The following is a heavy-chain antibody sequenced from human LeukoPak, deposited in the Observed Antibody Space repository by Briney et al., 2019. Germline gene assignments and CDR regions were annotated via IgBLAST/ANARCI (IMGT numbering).Heavy chain of an antibody. CDR3: VRGGTSRKTDAFDI. CDR2: IYPGDSDT. V-gene: IGHV5-51*01. Sequence: GESLKISCKGSGYSFSSNWIGWVRQMPGKGLEWMGIIYPGDSDTRYSPSFQGQVTISADKSISTAYLQWSSLKAPDTAMYYCVRGGTSRKTDAFDIWGQGTMVTVSS. J-gene: IGHJ3*02. CDR1: GYSFSSNW. D-gene: IGHD2-2*01.